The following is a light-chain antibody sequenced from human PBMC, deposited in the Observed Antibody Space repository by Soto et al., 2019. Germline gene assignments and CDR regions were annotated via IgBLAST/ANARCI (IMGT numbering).Light chain of an antibody. V-gene: IGKV3-20*01. Sequence: EIVVTQSPGTLSLSPGERATLSCSASQSVSSNYLAWYQQKPGQAPRLLIYGASSRDSDIPDRFSGSGSGTDFTLIISRLEPEDFAMYYCQQYGSTPFTFGPGTKVDVK. CDR2: GAS. J-gene: IGKJ3*01. CDR1: QSVSSNY. CDR3: QQYGSTPFT.